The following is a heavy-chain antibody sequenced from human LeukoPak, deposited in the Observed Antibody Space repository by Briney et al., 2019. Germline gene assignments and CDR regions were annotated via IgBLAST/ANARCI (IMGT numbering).Heavy chain of an antibody. CDR1: GYTFTTYS. D-gene: IGHD6-13*01. J-gene: IGHJ4*02. V-gene: IGHV1-18*01. Sequence: ASVKVSCKASGYTFTTYSISWVRQAPGQGLEWMGWISTYNGNTNYAQKLQGRVTMTTDTSTSTAYMELSSLRSEDTAVYYCARSRSSSLIDYWGQGTLVTVSS. CDR3: ARSRSSSLIDY. CDR2: ISTYNGNT.